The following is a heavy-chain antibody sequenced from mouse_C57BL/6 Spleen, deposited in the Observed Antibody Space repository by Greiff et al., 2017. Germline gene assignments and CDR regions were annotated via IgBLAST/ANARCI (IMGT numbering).Heavy chain of an antibody. CDR3: AREGTTVEDY. D-gene: IGHD1-1*01. J-gene: IGHJ2*01. CDR1: GYTFTGYW. Sequence: QVQLKQSGAELMKPGASVKLSCKATGYTFTGYWIEWVKQRPGHGLEWIGEILPGSGSTNYTEKFKGKATFTADTSSNTAYMQLRRLTTEDSAIYYCAREGTTVEDYWGQGTTLTVSS. V-gene: IGHV1-9*01. CDR2: ILPGSGST.